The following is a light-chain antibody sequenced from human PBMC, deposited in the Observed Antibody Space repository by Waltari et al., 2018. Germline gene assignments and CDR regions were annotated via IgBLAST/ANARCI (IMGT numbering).Light chain of an antibody. V-gene: IGKV3-15*01. Sequence: EIVMTQSPATLSVSPGERATLSCRASQSVNSNLAWYQQRPGQAPGILIYGASTTATGIPARVTGGWSGTEFTLPISSLQSEDFAVYYCQQYNNWPLTFGGGTEVEIK. CDR3: QQYNNWPLT. CDR2: GAS. J-gene: IGKJ4*01. CDR1: QSVNSN.